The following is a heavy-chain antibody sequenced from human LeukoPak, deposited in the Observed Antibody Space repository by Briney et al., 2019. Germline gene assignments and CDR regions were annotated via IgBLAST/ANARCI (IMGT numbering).Heavy chain of an antibody. CDR3: AKIPVATRNYGPPDGVNY. J-gene: IGHJ4*02. D-gene: IGHD1-7*01. Sequence: GGSLRLSCAASGFTFSSYGMHWVRQAPGKGLEWVAFIRYDGSNKYYADSVKGRFTISRDNSKNTLYLQMNSLRAEDTAVYYCAKIPVATRNYGPPDGVNYWGQGTLVTVSS. CDR1: GFTFSSYG. CDR2: IRYDGSNK. V-gene: IGHV3-30*02.